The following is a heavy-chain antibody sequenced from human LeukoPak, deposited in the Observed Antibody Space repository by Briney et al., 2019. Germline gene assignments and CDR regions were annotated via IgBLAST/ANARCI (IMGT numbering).Heavy chain of an antibody. CDR1: GFTFSSYG. D-gene: IGHD6-13*01. CDR3: ARDPKQQLVLDY. J-gene: IGHJ4*02. CDR2: IWYDGSNK. V-gene: IGHV3-33*01. Sequence: GGSLRLSCAASGFTFSSYGMHWVRQAPGKGLEWVAVIWYDGSNKYYADSVKGRFTISRDNSKNTLYLQMNSLRAEDTAVYYCARDPKQQLVLDYWGQGILVTVSS.